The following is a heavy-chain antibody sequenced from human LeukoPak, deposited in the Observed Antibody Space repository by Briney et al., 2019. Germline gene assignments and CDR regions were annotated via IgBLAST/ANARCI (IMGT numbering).Heavy chain of an antibody. V-gene: IGHV1-69*04. CDR1: GYTFTSYG. CDR3: ASASKPEYYYYYGMDV. J-gene: IGHJ6*02. CDR2: IIPILGIA. Sequence: GASVKVSCKASGYTFTSYGISWVRQAPGQGLEWMGRIIPILGIANYAQKFQGRVTITADKSTSTAYMELSSLRSEDTAVYYCASASKPEYYYYYGMDVWGQGTTVTVSS. D-gene: IGHD1-14*01.